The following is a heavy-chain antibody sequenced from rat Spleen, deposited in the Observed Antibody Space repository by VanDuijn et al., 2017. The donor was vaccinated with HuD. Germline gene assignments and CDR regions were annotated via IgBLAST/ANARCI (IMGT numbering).Heavy chain of an antibody. CDR3: TRAGYLRDWYFDF. Sequence: EVQLVESDGGLVQPGRSLKLSCTASGFIFTDFFMAWVRQAPTKGLEWVATISYDGGSTYYGDSVKGRFTISRDAAKNTLYLRLEGLRSEDTATYYCTRAGYLRDWYFDFWGPGTMVTVSS. J-gene: IGHJ1*01. CDR1: GFIFTDFF. D-gene: IGHD2-2*01. V-gene: IGHV5-29*01. CDR2: ISYDGGST.